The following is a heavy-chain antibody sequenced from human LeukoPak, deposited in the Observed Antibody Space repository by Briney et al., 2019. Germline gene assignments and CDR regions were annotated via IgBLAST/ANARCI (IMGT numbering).Heavy chain of an antibody. D-gene: IGHD6-19*01. CDR2: IRYDGSNK. CDR1: GFTFSSYG. Sequence: GGSLRLSCAASGFTFSSYGMHWVRQAPGKGLEWVAFIRYDGSNKYYADSVKGRFTISRDNSKNTLYLQMNSLRAEDTAVYYCAKGPAGTVGNYFDYWGQGTLVTVSS. J-gene: IGHJ4*02. V-gene: IGHV3-30*02. CDR3: AKGPAGTVGNYFDY.